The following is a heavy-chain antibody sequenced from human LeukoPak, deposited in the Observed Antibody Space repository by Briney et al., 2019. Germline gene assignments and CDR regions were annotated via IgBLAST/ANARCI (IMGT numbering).Heavy chain of an antibody. Sequence: PGGSLRLSCAASGFNFSSYWMSWVRQAPGRGLEWVANIKQDESEKYYVDSVKGRFTNSRDNAKNSLYLQMNSLRAEDTAVYYCARDRRGPFDYWGQGTLVTVSS. J-gene: IGHJ4*02. V-gene: IGHV3-7*03. CDR3: ARDRRGPFDY. CDR2: IKQDESEK. D-gene: IGHD3-10*01. CDR1: GFNFSSYW.